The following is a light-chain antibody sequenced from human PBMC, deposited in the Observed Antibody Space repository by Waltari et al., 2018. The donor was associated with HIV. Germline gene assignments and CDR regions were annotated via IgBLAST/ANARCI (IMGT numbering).Light chain of an antibody. V-gene: IGKV1-9*01. J-gene: IGKJ4*01. CDR3: QQFKSYPLT. CDR1: QDITTY. CDR2: SAF. Sequence: DIQLTQSPSFLSASVGDRVTITCRASQDITTYLAWYQQKPGKDPKVLIYSAFTLQSGVPSRFSGSGSGTEFTLTISSLQPEDFATYYCQQFKSYPLTFGGGTKVEIK.